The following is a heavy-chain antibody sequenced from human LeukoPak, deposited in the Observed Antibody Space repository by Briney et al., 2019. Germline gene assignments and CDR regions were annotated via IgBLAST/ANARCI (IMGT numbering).Heavy chain of an antibody. CDR3: ARSIDTVPFDY. J-gene: IGHJ4*02. Sequence: ASVKVSCKASGYTFTGYYMHWVRQAPGQGLEWMGWINTNTGNPTYAQGFTGRFVFSLDTSVSTAYLQISSLKAEDTAVYYCARSIDTVPFDYWGQGTLVTVSS. D-gene: IGHD4-17*01. CDR1: GYTFTGYY. V-gene: IGHV7-4-1*02. CDR2: INTNTGNP.